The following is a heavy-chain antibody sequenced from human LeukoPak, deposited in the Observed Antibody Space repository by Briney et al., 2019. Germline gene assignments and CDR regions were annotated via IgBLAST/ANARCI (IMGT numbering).Heavy chain of an antibody. CDR2: IQFDGSNK. CDR3: ARVGYSSSWSPSDY. V-gene: IGHV3-30*02. D-gene: IGHD6-13*01. J-gene: IGHJ4*02. Sequence: GGSLRLSCAASGFSFRTFGMHWVRQAPGKGLEWVAMIQFDGSNKFYADSVKGRFTISRDNAKNSLYLQMNSLRAEDTAVYYCARVGYSSSWSPSDYWGQGALVTVSS. CDR1: GFSFRTFG.